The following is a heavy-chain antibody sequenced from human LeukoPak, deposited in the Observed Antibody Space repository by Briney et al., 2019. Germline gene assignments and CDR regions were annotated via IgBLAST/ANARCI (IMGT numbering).Heavy chain of an antibody. V-gene: IGHV1-24*01. Sequence: GASVKVSCKVSGYTLTELSMHWVRQAPGKGLEWMGGFDPEDGETIYAQKFQGRVTMTEDTSTDTAYMELSSLRSEDTAVYYCATARHPPLYDFWSGGYFDYWGQGTLVTVSS. J-gene: IGHJ4*02. CDR3: ATARHPPLYDFWSGGYFDY. CDR2: FDPEDGET. D-gene: IGHD3-3*01. CDR1: GYTLTELS.